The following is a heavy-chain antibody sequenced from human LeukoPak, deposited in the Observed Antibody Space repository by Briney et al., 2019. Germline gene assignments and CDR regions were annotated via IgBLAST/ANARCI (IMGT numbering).Heavy chain of an antibody. J-gene: IGHJ4*02. CDR1: GFTFSSYG. V-gene: IGHV3-23*01. CDR2: ISGSGGST. Sequence: GGSLRLSCAASGFTFSSYGMSWVRQAPGKGLEWVSAISGSGGSTYYADSVKGLFTISRDNSKNTLYLEMNSLGGEDTAVYYCAESSVVTATSPPGYWGQGTLVTVSS. D-gene: IGHD2-21*02. CDR3: AESSVVTATSPPGY.